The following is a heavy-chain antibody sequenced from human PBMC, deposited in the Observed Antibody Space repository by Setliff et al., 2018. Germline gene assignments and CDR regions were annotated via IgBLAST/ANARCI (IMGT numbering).Heavy chain of an antibody. D-gene: IGHD3-3*01. CDR2: IYTDGST. V-gene: IGHV4-61*02. CDR1: GDPISSRTHY. J-gene: IGHJ6*03. Sequence: SETLSLTCTVSGDPISSRTHYWSWIRQPAGKGLECIGRIYTDGSTKYNPSLNSRVTLLIDTAKNQISLRLSSVTAADTAVYFCARVTGFSYMDVWGKGTTVTVSS. CDR3: ARVTGFSYMDV.